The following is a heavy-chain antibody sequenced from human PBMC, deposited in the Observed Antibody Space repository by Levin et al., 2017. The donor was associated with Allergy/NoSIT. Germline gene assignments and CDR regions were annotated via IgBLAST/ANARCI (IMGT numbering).Heavy chain of an antibody. CDR1: GGSIRSSTDY. J-gene: IGHJ4*02. D-gene: IGHD2-2*01. CDR3: ARRVPLGYCSSTSCYGGDYFDY. CDR2: IDYSGNT. Sequence: SQTLSLTCTVSGGSIRSSTDYWGWIRQPPGKGLEWIGSIDYSGNTYYNPSLKSRVTISVDTSKNQFSLKVSSVTAADTAVYYCARRVPLGYCSSTSCYGGDYFDYWGQGTLVTVSS. V-gene: IGHV4-39*01.